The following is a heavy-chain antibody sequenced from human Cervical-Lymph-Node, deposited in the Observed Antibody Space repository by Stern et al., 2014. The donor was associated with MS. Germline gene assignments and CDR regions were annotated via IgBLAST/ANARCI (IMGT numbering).Heavy chain of an antibody. V-gene: IGHV3-30-3*01. CDR2: IAHDGGIT. CDR1: GFTFRSYA. D-gene: IGHD2-8*01. J-gene: IGHJ1*01. Sequence: VQLVESGGGVVQPGRSLRLSCAASGFTFRSYAMHWVRQAPGQGLEWVAAIAHDGGITFYADSVKGRFTVSRDNSKNTMFLQMDSLRLEDTALYFCVRDKLVGVGSYADYFQDWGQGTLVTVSS. CDR3: VRDKLVGVGSYADYFQD.